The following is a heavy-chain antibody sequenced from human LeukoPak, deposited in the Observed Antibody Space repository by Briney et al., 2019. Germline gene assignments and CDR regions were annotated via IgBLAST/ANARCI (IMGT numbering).Heavy chain of an antibody. V-gene: IGHV1-18*01. J-gene: IGHJ4*02. D-gene: IGHD6-19*01. CDR3: ARDLRDGYSSGWYGSGFDY. Sequence: GASVKVSCKASGYTFTSYGISWVRQAPGQGLEWMGWISAYNGNTNYAQKLQGRVTMTTDTSTSTAYMELRSLRSDDTAVYYCARDLRDGYSSGWYGSGFDYWGQGTLVTVSS. CDR1: GYTFTSYG. CDR2: ISAYNGNT.